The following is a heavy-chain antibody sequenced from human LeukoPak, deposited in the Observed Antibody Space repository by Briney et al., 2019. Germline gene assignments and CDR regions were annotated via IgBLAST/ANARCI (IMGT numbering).Heavy chain of an antibody. D-gene: IGHD6-13*01. CDR1: GFIFSSYG. CDR2: ISGSGGSI. CDR3: AKDAHSSSWRDDAFDI. V-gene: IGHV3-23*01. J-gene: IGHJ3*02. Sequence: GGSLRLSCAASGFIFSSYGMHWVRQAPGKGLEWVSAISGSGGSIYYADSVKGRFTVSRDNSMNTLYLQMNSLRVEDTAVYYCAKDAHSSSWRDDAFDIWGQGTMVTVSS.